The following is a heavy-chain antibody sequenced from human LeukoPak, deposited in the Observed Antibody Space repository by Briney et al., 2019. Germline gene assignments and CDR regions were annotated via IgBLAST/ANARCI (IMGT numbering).Heavy chain of an antibody. V-gene: IGHV1-8*03. D-gene: IGHD3-16*02. CDR1: GGTFSSYA. J-gene: IGHJ4*02. Sequence: GASVKVSCKASGGTFSSYAISWVRQATGQGLEWMGWMNPNSGNTGYAQKFQGRVTITRNTSISTAYMELSSLRSEDTAVYYCARGRSIRLGELSLYIWGQGTLVTVSS. CDR3: ARGRSIRLGELSLYI. CDR2: MNPNSGNT.